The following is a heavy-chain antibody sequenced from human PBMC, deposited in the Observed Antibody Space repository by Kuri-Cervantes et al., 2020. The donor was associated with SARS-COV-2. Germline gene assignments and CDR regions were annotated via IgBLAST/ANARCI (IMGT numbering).Heavy chain of an antibody. CDR2: ISGSGGST. Sequence: LSLTCAVSGFTFSSFSMNWVRQAPGKGLEWVSAISGSGGSTYYADSVKGRFTISRDNSKNTLYLQMSSLRAEDTAVYYCAKSSSWYFDYWGQGTLVTVSS. V-gene: IGHV3-23*01. J-gene: IGHJ4*02. CDR1: GFTFSSFS. CDR3: AKSSSWYFDY. D-gene: IGHD6-13*01.